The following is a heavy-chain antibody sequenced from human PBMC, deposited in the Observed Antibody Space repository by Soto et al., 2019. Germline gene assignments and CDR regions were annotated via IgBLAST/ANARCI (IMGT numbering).Heavy chain of an antibody. CDR3: ARVPNQPTSSSPTHFDY. V-gene: IGHV1-3*01. CDR2: INAGNGNT. CDR1: GYTFTSYA. Sequence: ASVKVSSKASGYTFTSYAMHWVRQAPGQRLEWMGWINAGNGNTKYSQKFQGRVTITRDTSASTAYMELSSLRSEDTAVYYCARVPNQPTSSSPTHFDYWGQGTLVTVSS. D-gene: IGHD6-6*01. J-gene: IGHJ4*02.